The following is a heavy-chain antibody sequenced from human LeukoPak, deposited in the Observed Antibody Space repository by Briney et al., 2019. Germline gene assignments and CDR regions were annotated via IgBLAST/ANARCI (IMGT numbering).Heavy chain of an antibody. CDR1: GGSFSGYY. V-gene: IGHV4-34*01. J-gene: IGHJ5*02. D-gene: IGHD2-2*01. CDR2: INHSGST. CDR3: AGVKGSQLPDNWFDP. Sequence: SETLSLTCAVYGGSFSGYYWSWIRQPPGKGLEWIGEINHSGSTNYNPSLKSRVTISVDTSKNQFSLKLSSVTAADTAVYYCAGVKGSQLPDNWFDPWAKETLVTVSS.